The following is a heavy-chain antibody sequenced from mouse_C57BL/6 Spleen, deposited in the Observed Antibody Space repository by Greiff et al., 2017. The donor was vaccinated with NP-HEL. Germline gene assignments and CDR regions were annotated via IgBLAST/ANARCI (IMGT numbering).Heavy chain of an antibody. V-gene: IGHV1-15*01. CDR2: IDPETGGT. Sequence: VQLQESGAELVRPGASVTLSCKASGYTFTDYEMHWVKQTPVHGLEWIGAIDPETGGTAYNQKFKGKAILTADKSSSTAYMELRSLTSEDSAVYYCTRRAMDYWGQGTSVTVSS. J-gene: IGHJ4*01. CDR3: TRRAMDY. CDR1: GYTFTDYE.